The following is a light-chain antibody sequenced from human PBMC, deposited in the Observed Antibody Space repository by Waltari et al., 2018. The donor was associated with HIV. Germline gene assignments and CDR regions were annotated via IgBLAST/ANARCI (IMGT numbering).Light chain of an antibody. Sequence: DIQMTQSPSSLSASVGDRVTITCRASQSISSDLNWYQQKPGKAPKLLIYAASSLQSGVPARCRGSGSGTEFTLTISSLQPEDFATYYWQQSYSTPRTFGQGTKLEIK. V-gene: IGKV1-39*01. J-gene: IGKJ2*01. CDR2: AAS. CDR3: QQSYSTPRT. CDR1: QSISSD.